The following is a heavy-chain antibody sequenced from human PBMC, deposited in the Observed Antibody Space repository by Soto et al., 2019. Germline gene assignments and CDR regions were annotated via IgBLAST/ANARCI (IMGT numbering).Heavy chain of an antibody. CDR2: INPNSGGT. Sequence: ASVKVSCKASGYTFTGYYIHWVRQAPGEGLEWMGWINPNSGGTNYAQKFQGWVTMTRDTSISTAYMELSRLRSDATAVYYCARDPRQIGSIAAAGTRWFDPWGQGTMLTVSS. D-gene: IGHD6-13*01. CDR3: ARDPRQIGSIAAAGTRWFDP. CDR1: GYTFTGYY. J-gene: IGHJ5*02. V-gene: IGHV1-2*04.